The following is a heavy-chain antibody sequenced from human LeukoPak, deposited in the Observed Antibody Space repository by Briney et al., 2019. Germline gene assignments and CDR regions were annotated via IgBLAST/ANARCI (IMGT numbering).Heavy chain of an antibody. Sequence: GGSLRLSCTVSGFTVSSNSMSWVRQAPGKGLEWVSAISGSGGSTYYADSVKGRFTISRDNSKNTLYLQMNSLRAEDTAVYYCAKDYVWGSYRYTSFDYWGQGTLVTVSS. CDR1: GFTVSSNS. D-gene: IGHD3-16*02. J-gene: IGHJ4*02. V-gene: IGHV3-23*01. CDR2: ISGSGGST. CDR3: AKDYVWGSYRYTSFDY.